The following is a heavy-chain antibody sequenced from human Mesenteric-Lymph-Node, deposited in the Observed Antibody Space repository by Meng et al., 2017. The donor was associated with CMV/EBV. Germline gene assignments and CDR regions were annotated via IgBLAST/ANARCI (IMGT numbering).Heavy chain of an antibody. CDR2: INPNSGGT. J-gene: IGHJ6*02. CDR3: ARATIFGVVTRYYYYGMDV. V-gene: IGHV1-2*02. CDR1: GYTFTGYY. D-gene: IGHD3-3*01. Sequence: ASVKVSCKASGYTFTGYYMHWVRQAPGQGLEWMGWINPNSGGTNYAQKFQGRVTMTRDTSTSTAYMELSRLRSDDTAVYYCARATIFGVVTRYYYYGMDVWGQGTTVTVSS.